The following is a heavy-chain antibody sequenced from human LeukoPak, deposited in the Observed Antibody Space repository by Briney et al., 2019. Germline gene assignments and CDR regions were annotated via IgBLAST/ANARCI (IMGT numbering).Heavy chain of an antibody. Sequence: PGGSLRLSCAASGFTFSSYGMHWVRQAPGKGLEWVAVIWYDGSNKYYADSVKGRFTISRDNSKNTLYLQMNSLRAEDTAVYYCAAYDSSGYFFGYWGQGTLVTVSS. CDR3: AAYDSSGYFFGY. D-gene: IGHD3-22*01. CDR2: IWYDGSNK. J-gene: IGHJ4*02. CDR1: GFTFSSYG. V-gene: IGHV3-30*02.